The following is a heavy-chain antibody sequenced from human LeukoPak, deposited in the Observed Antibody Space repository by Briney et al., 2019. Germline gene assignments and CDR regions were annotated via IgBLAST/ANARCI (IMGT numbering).Heavy chain of an antibody. CDR1: GYTFTSLD. CDR2: MSPNSGNT. D-gene: IGHD6-13*01. J-gene: IGHJ4*02. V-gene: IGHV1-8*03. CDR3: ARGIAAGVDY. Sequence: ASVKVSCKASGYTFTSLDINWVRQATGQGLEWMGWMSPNSGNTDYAQKFQGRVTFTRNTSINTAYMELSSLRSEDMAVYYCARGIAAGVDYWGQGTLVTVSS.